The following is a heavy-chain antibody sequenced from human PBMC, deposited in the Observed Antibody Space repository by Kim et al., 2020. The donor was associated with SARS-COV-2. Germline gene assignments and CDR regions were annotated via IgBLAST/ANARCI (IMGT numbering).Heavy chain of an antibody. CDR2: IYPGDSDT. CDR1: GYSFTSYW. J-gene: IGHJ5*02. CDR3: ARTFGIAAAGPNWFDP. Sequence: GESLKISCKGSGYSFTSYWIAWVRQMPGKGLEWMGIIYPGDSDTRYSPSFQGQVTISADKSISTAYLQWSSLEASDTAMYYCARTFGIAAAGPNWFDPWGQGTLVTVSS. D-gene: IGHD6-13*01. V-gene: IGHV5-51*01.